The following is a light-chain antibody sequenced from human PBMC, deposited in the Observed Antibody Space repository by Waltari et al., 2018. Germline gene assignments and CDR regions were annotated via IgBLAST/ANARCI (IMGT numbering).Light chain of an antibody. CDR2: AAS. J-gene: IGKJ2*01. Sequence: DIQMTQSPSSPSAFVGDRVTITCRASQSITNYLNWYQEKPGKAPKLLIYAASGLQGGVPSRFSGSGSGTDFTLTISSLQAEDFATYYCQQSYSTPYTFGQGTKLEIK. V-gene: IGKV1-39*01. CDR1: QSITNY. CDR3: QQSYSTPYT.